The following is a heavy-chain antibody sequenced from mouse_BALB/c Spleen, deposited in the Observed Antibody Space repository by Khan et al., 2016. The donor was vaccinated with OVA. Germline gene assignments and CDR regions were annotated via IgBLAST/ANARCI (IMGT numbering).Heavy chain of an antibody. CDR3: ARDDWFAY. J-gene: IGHJ3*01. CDR2: ISSGDST. CDR1: GFTFSNYA. V-gene: IGHV5-6-5*01. Sequence: DVQLVESGGGLVKPGGSLKLSCAASGFTFSNYAMSWVRQSPEKRLEWVASISSGDSTYYPDSVKGRFTISRDNARNILYLQMSSLRSEDTAMYYCARDDWFAYWGQGTLVTVSA.